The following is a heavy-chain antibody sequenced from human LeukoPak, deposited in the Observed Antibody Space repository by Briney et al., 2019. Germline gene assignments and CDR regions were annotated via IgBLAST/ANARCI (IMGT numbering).Heavy chain of an antibody. CDR2: IYWDDDK. J-gene: IGHJ5*02. Sequence: ESGPTLVKPTQTLTLTCTFSGFSLSTSGVGVGWIRQPPGKALEWLALIYWDDDKRYSPSLKSRLTITKDTSKNQVVLTMTNMDPVDTATYYCAHRLPIDEQWMGFWFDPWGQGTLVTVSS. CDR1: GFSLSTSGVG. D-gene: IGHD6-19*01. CDR3: AHRLPIDEQWMGFWFDP. V-gene: IGHV2-5*02.